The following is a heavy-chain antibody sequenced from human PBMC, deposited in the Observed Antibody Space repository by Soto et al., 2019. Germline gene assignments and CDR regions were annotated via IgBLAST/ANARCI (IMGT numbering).Heavy chain of an antibody. D-gene: IGHD4-4*01. CDR2: INPNSGGT. V-gene: IGHV1-2*04. Sequence: ASVKVSCKASGYTFTGYYMHWVRQAPGQGLEWMGWINPNSGGTNYAQKFQGWVTMTRDTSISTAYMELSRLRSDDTAVYYCARGSVTTGPYYYYGMDVWGQGTTVTVSS. CDR1: GYTFTGYY. CDR3: ARGSVTTGPYYYYGMDV. J-gene: IGHJ6*02.